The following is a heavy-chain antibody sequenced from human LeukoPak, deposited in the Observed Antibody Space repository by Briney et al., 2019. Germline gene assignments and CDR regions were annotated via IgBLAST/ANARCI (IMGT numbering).Heavy chain of an antibody. CDR2: IGSSGSTI. D-gene: IGHD1-1*01. Sequence: GGSLRLSCAASGFTFSDYYMSWIRQAPGKGLEWVSYIGSSGSTIYYADSVKGRFTISRDNAKNSLYLQMNSLRAEDTAVYYCARRNGRLDYYYMDVWGKGTTVTVSS. V-gene: IGHV3-11*04. J-gene: IGHJ6*03. CDR3: ARRNGRLDYYYMDV. CDR1: GFTFSDYY.